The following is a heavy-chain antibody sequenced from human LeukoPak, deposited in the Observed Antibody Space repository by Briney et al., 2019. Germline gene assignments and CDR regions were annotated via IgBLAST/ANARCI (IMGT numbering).Heavy chain of an antibody. J-gene: IGHJ4*02. D-gene: IGHD6-13*01. CDR3: ARGRQYSSSWNFDY. CDR2: IYYSGST. CDR1: GGSISSRSYY. V-gene: IGHV4-61*05. Sequence: PSETLSLTCSVSGGSISSRSYYWGWVRQPPGKGLEWIGYIYYSGSTNYNPSLKSRVTISVDTSKNQFSLKLSSVTAADTAVYYCARGRQYSSSWNFDYWGQGTLVTVSS.